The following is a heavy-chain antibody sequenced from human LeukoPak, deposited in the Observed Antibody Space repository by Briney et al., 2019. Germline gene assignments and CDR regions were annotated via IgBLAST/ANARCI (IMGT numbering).Heavy chain of an antibody. V-gene: IGHV4-59*01. J-gene: IGHJ4*02. CDR3: ARGGSGSYLFDY. CDR1: GGSISSYY. Sequence: PSETLSLTCTVSGGSISSYYWSWIRQPPGKGLEWIGHIYYSGSTNYNPSLKSRVTISVDTSKNQFSLKLSSVTAADTAVYYCARGGSGSYLFDYWGQGTLVTVSS. D-gene: IGHD1-26*01. CDR2: IYYSGST.